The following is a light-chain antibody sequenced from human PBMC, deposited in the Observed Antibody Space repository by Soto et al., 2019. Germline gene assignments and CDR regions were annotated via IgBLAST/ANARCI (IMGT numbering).Light chain of an antibody. J-gene: IGKJ1*01. Sequence: IVMTQSPATLSVSPGERATLSCRASQSVSIDLAWFQQKRGQAPRLLIYGASTRATGVPARFSGSGSGTEFTLTISSLQSEDFAVYHCQQYNNWPWTFGQGTKVEIK. V-gene: IGKV3-15*01. CDR3: QQYNNWPWT. CDR1: QSVSID. CDR2: GAS.